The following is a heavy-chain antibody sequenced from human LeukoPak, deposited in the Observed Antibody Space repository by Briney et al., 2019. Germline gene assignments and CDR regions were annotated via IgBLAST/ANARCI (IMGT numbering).Heavy chain of an antibody. CDR1: GFTFSNAW. CDR2: IKSKTDGGTT. J-gene: IGHJ4*02. D-gene: IGHD3-22*01. Sequence: GGSLRLSCAASGFTFSNAWMSLVRQAPGKGLEWVGRIKSKTDGGTTDYAAPVKGRFTISRDDSKNTLYLQMNSLKTEDTAVYYCAAEYYYDSSGYHKPTIDYWGQGTLVTVSS. CDR3: AAEYYYDSSGYHKPTIDY. V-gene: IGHV3-15*01.